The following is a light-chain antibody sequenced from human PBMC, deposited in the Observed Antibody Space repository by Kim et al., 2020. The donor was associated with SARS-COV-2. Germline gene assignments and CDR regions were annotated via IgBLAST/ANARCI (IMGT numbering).Light chain of an antibody. Sequence: QLVLTQSPSASASLGASVKLTCTLSSGHSNYAIAWLQQQPEKGPRYLMKLNNDGSHNKGGGIPDRFSGSSSGSERYLTISSLQSEDEADYYCQTWDTGIRVFGGGTKVTVL. CDR3: QTWDTGIRV. V-gene: IGLV4-69*01. J-gene: IGLJ2*01. CDR2: LNNDGSH. CDR1: SGHSNYA.